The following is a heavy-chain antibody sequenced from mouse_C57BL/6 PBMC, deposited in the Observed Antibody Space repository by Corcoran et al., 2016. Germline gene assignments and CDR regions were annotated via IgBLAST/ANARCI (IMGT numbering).Heavy chain of an antibody. CDR1: GYTFTDYY. V-gene: IGHV1-76*01. D-gene: IGHD2-1*01. CDR2: IYPGSGNT. Sequence: QVQLKQSGAELVRPGASVKLSCKASGYTFTDYYINWVKQRPGQGLEWIARIYPGSGNTYYNEKFKGKATLTAEKSSSTAYMQLSSLTSEDSAVYFCARENDFYGNYGYWYFDVWGTGTTVTVSS. J-gene: IGHJ1*03. CDR3: ARENDFYGNYGYWYFDV.